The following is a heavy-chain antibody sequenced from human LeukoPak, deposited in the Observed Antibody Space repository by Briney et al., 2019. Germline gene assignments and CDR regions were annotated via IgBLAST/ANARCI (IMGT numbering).Heavy chain of an antibody. CDR3: ARGVREYQLLYYYYYGMDV. D-gene: IGHD2-2*01. CDR2: MNPNSGNT. V-gene: IGHV1-8*01. Sequence: ASVKVSCKASGYTFTSYDINWVRQATGQGLEWMGWMNPNSGNTGYAQKFQGRVTMTRNTSISTAHMELSSLRSEDTAVYYCARGVREYQLLYYYYYGMDVWGQGTTVTVSS. CDR1: GYTFTSYD. J-gene: IGHJ6*02.